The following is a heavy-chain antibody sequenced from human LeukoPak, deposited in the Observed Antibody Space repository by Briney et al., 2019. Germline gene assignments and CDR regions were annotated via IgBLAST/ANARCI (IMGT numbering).Heavy chain of an antibody. CDR3: ARHGGESLVATILHAFDI. J-gene: IGHJ3*02. D-gene: IGHD5-24*01. Sequence: PSETLSLTCTVSGGSISSYYWSWIRQPAGKGLEWIGYVHNSGTTNYKPSLKSRVIISVEMTKNQFSLKLSSVTAADTAVYYCARHGGESLVATILHAFDIWGQGTMVTVSS. CDR1: GGSISSYY. CDR2: VHNSGTT. V-gene: IGHV4-59*08.